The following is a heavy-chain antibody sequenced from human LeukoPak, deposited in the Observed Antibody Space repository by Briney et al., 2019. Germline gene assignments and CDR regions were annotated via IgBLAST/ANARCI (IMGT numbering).Heavy chain of an antibody. J-gene: IGHJ4*02. D-gene: IGHD2-15*01. Sequence: TGGSLRLSCVASGFTFSSYEMNWVRQAPGKGLEWVSYISSSGSTMHYADSVKGRLTISRDNAKNSLYLQMSSLRAEDTAVYYCVREGRPLGYCSAGSCYYFDYWGQGTLVTVSS. CDR1: GFTFSSYE. V-gene: IGHV3-48*03. CDR3: VREGRPLGYCSAGSCYYFDY. CDR2: ISSSGSTM.